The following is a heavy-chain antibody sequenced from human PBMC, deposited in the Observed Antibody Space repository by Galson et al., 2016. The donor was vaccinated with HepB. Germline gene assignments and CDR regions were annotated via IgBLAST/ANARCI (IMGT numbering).Heavy chain of an antibody. CDR1: GFSFSHAW. Sequence: SLRLSCAASGFSFSHAWMHWVRQAPGKGLEWVGRIKSKTDGGTTDYAAPVKGSFAISRDDSKNTLYLQMNRLKTEDTGVYYCTVAATYDFWSGYYMLDPWGQGTLVTVSS. J-gene: IGHJ5*02. CDR3: TVAATYDFWSGYYMLDP. D-gene: IGHD3-3*01. CDR2: IKSKTDGGTT. V-gene: IGHV3-15*07.